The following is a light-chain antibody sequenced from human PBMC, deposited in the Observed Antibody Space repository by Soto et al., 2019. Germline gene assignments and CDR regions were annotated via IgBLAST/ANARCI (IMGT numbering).Light chain of an antibody. CDR3: QQHGTT. Sequence: EIVMTQSPGTVSLSPGERATLSCRASQSGSSSYLAWYQQRPGQAPRLLIFGASTRATGIPDRFSGSGSGTDFTLTISRLEPEDSAVYYCQQHGTTFGQGTKVDIK. CDR2: GAS. CDR1: QSGSSSY. J-gene: IGKJ1*01. V-gene: IGKV3-20*01.